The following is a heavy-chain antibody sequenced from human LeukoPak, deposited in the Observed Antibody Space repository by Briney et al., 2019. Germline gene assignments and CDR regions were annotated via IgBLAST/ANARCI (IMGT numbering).Heavy chain of an antibody. J-gene: IGHJ4*02. V-gene: IGHV3-30*18. CDR1: GFTFSDYG. Sequence: GGSLRLSCAASGFTFSDYGMHWVRQAPGKGLEWVAVISSDGKNKYSADSVKGRFTISRDNSKSTLYLQTNSLRADDTAVYYCAKGYFYFDYWGQGTPVTVSS. CDR3: AKGYFYFDY. D-gene: IGHD3-10*01. CDR2: ISSDGKNK.